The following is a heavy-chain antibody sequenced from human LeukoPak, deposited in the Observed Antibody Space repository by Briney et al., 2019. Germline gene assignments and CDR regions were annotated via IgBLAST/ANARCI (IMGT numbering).Heavy chain of an antibody. Sequence: SGTLSLTCTVSGGSISSSNWWNWVRQPPGKGLEWIGEISHSGIANYNPSLRSRVTFSVDKSKNQFSLSLRSMTAADTAVYYCASCVSGWYLGYGWFDPWGQGTLVTVSS. CDR2: ISHSGIA. V-gene: IGHV4-4*02. CDR3: ASCVSGWYLGYGWFDP. CDR1: GGSISSSNW. D-gene: IGHD6-19*01. J-gene: IGHJ5*02.